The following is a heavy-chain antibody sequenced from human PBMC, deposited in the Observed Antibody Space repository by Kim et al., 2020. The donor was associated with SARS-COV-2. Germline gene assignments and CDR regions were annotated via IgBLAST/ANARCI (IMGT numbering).Heavy chain of an antibody. D-gene: IGHD2-21*01. CDR3: ARDNSLDY. J-gene: IGHJ4*01. Sequence: GGSLRLSCAASGFTFSIYNMNWVRQAPGKGLEWVSFISSSSSYIYHGDSVKGRFTISRDNAKNSLYLQMNSLRAEDTAVYYCARDNSLDYWGHGTLVTVSS. V-gene: IGHV3-21*01. CDR2: ISSSSSYI. CDR1: GFTFSIYN.